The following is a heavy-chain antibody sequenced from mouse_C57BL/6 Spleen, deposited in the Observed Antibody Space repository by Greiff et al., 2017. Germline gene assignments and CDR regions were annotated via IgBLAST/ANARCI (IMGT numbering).Heavy chain of an antibody. Sequence: LVESGPELVKPGASVKISCKASGYAFSSSWMNWVKQRPGKGLEWIGRIYPGDGDTNYNGKFKGKATLTADKSSSTAYMQLSSLTSEDSAVYCCARSIYYYYDPFDYWGQGTTLTVSS. CDR2: IYPGDGDT. V-gene: IGHV1-82*01. CDR1: GYAFSSSW. J-gene: IGHJ2*01. D-gene: IGHD2-4*01. CDR3: ARSIYYYYDPFDY.